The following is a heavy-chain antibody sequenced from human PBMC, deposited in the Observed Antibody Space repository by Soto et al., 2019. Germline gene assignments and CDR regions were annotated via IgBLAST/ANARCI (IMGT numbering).Heavy chain of an antibody. D-gene: IGHD4-4*01. V-gene: IGHV3-73*01. Sequence: SGGSLRLSCAASGLTFSGSAMHWVRQASGKGLEWVGRIRSKANNYATAYAASVKGRFTISRDDSKNTAYLQMNSLKTEDTAVYYCSRAGILTTPYYFDYWGQGTLVTVSS. J-gene: IGHJ4*01. CDR3: SRAGILTTPYYFDY. CDR2: IRSKANNYAT. CDR1: GLTFSGSA.